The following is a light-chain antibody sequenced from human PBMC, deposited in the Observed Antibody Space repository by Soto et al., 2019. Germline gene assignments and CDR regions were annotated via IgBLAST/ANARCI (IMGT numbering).Light chain of an antibody. J-gene: IGLJ1*01. V-gene: IGLV2-8*01. Sequence: QSALTQPPSASGSPGQSVTISCTGTSSDVGGYNYVSWYQQHPGKAPKLMIYEVSKRPSGVPDRFSGSKSGNTASLTVSGIQAEDEADYYCSSYGGSNNLVFGTGTKVTVL. CDR1: SSDVGGYNY. CDR3: SSYGGSNNLV. CDR2: EVS.